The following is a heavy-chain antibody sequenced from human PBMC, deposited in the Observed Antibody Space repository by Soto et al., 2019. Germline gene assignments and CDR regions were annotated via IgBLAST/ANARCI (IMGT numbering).Heavy chain of an antibody. Sequence: QVQLHESGPGLVKPSGTLSLTCAVSGGSVSSTNWWSWVRQPPGKGLEWIGEIYHSGSTNYNPSPKSRVTISVDKSKNQFSLQLNSVTAADTAVYYCAKDLSGHGLDVWGQGTTVTVSS. CDR2: IYHSGST. CDR1: GGSVSSTNW. CDR3: AKDLSGHGLDV. J-gene: IGHJ6*02. V-gene: IGHV4-4*02. D-gene: IGHD3-10*01.